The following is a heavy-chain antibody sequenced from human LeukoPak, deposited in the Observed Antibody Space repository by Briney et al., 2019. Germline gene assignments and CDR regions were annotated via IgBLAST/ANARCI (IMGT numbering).Heavy chain of an antibody. J-gene: IGHJ4*02. D-gene: IGHD2-2*01. CDR3: ARDPKSQLLLDY. V-gene: IGHV1-2*02. CDR1: GYTFTGYY. CDR2: INPNNGGT. Sequence: EASVKVSCKASGYTFTGYYMHWVRQAPGQGLEWMGWINPNNGGTNYAQKFQGRVTLTRDTSISTAYMELSRLTSGDTAVYYCARDPKSQLLLDYWGQGTLVTVSS.